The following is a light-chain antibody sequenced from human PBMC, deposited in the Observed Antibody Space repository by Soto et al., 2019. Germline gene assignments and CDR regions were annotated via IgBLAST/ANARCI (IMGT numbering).Light chain of an antibody. CDR3: QQYGSSPPT. V-gene: IGKV3-20*01. CDR2: GAS. Sequence: MVLTQSPGTLSLSPGERATLSCRASQSVSSSYLAWYQQKPGQAPRLLIYGASSRATGIPDRFSGSGSGTDFTLTISRLESEDFAVYYCQQYGSSPPTFGQGTKVDIK. J-gene: IGKJ1*01. CDR1: QSVSSSY.